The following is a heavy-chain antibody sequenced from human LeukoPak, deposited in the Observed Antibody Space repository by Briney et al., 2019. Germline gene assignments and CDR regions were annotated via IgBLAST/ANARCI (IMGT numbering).Heavy chain of an antibody. CDR2: ISSSSSTI. D-gene: IGHD6-13*01. J-gene: IGHJ5*02. CDR1: GFTFSSYS. V-gene: IGHV3-48*01. Sequence: GGSLRLSCAASGFTFSSYSMNWVRQAPGKGLEWVSYISSSSSTIYYADSVKGRFTISRDNAKNSLYLQMNSLRAEDTAVYYCARDSSSWYGVWFDPWGQGTLVTVTS. CDR3: ARDSSSWYGVWFDP.